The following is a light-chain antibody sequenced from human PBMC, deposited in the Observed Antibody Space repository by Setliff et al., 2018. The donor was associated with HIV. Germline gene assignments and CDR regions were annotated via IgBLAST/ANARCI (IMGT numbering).Light chain of an antibody. V-gene: IGLV2-11*01. J-gene: IGLJ3*02. CDR2: DVS. CDR3: CSYADTYTWV. CDR1: SSDVGGYNY. Sequence: QSVLTQPRSVSGYPGQSVTISCTGTSSDVGGYNYVSWYQQHPGKAPKFMIYDVSKRPSGVPDRFSGSKSGNTASLTISGLQAEDEADYYCCSYADTYTWVFGGGTK.